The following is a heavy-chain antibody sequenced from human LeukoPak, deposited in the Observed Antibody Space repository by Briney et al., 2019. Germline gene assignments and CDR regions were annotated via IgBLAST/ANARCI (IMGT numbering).Heavy chain of an antibody. J-gene: IGHJ6*03. CDR2: ISVYNGNT. V-gene: IGHV1-18*01. D-gene: IGHD3-10*01. CDR3: ARHLRGVTTYYYYYMDV. Sequence: ASVKVSCKASGYTFTSYGISWVRQAPGQGLEWMGWISVYNGNTNYAQKLQGRVTMTTDTSTSTAYMELRSLRSDDTAVYYCARHLRGVTTYYYYYMDVWGKGTTVTVSS. CDR1: GYTFTSYG.